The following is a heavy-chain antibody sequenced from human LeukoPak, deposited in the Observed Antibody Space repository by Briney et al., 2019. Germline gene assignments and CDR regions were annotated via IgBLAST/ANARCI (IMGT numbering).Heavy chain of an antibody. V-gene: IGHV3-53*01. CDR2: LYRGGST. J-gene: IGHJ4*02. Sequence: QAGGSLRLSCAASGFTVSNNYMSWVRQAPERGLEWVSVLYRGGSTYYADSVEGRFTISRDNSKNTLYLQMNSLRAEDTAVYYCAREGTYGPRTLENWGQGTLVTVSS. CDR3: AREGTYGPRTLEN. D-gene: IGHD3-10*01. CDR1: GFTVSNNY.